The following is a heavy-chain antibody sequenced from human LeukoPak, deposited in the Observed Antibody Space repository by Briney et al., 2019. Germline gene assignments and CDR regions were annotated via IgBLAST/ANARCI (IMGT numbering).Heavy chain of an antibody. D-gene: IGHD3-10*01. Sequence: PGRSLRLSCAASGFTFSSYAMHWVRQAPGKGLEWVAVISYDGSNKYYADSVKGRFTISRDNSKNTLYLQMNSLRAEDTAVYYCARSPDYGSGSYYTDYWGQGTLVTVSS. J-gene: IGHJ4*02. CDR2: ISYDGSNK. V-gene: IGHV3-30-3*01. CDR1: GFTFSSYA. CDR3: ARSPDYGSGSYYTDY.